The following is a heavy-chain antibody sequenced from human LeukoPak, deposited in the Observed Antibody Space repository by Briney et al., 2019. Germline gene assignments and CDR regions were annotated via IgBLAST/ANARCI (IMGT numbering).Heavy chain of an antibody. CDR2: IKSKTDGGTT. J-gene: IGHJ5*02. CDR3: TTRSHDYSKLGGSA. Sequence: GGSLRLSCAASGFTFSNACVNWVRQAPGKGLEWGGRIKSKTDGGTTDYAAPVKGRFTISRDDSKNTLYLQMNSLKTEDTAVYYCTTRSHDYSKLGGSAWGQGTLVTVSS. CDR1: GFTFSNAC. V-gene: IGHV3-15*01. D-gene: IGHD4-11*01.